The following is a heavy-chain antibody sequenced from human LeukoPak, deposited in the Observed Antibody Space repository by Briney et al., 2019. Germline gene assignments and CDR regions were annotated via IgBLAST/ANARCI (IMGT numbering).Heavy chain of an antibody. J-gene: IGHJ4*02. CDR3: AKVTYGSGTYGAFDS. Sequence: GGSLRLSCAASGFTFDDYGMSWVRQAPGKGLEWVSTISGSGDYTYYADSVKGRFTISRDNSKNTLYLQMNSLRAEDTAVYYCAKVTYGSGTYGAFDSWGQGTLVTVSS. CDR1: GFTFDDYG. D-gene: IGHD3-10*01. V-gene: IGHV3-23*01. CDR2: ISGSGDYT.